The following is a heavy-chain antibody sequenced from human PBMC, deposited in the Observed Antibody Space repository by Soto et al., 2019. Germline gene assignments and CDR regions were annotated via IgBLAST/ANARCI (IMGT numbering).Heavy chain of an antibody. CDR3: AREGGGFLEWLLPGYGMDV. J-gene: IGHJ6*02. CDR1: GYTFTSYY. V-gene: IGHV1-46*01. Sequence: GASVKVSCKASGYTFTSYYMHWVRQAPGQGLEWMGIINPSGGSTSYAQKFQGRVTMTRDTSTSTVYMELSSLRSEDTAVYYCAREGGGFLEWLLPGYGMDVWGQGTTVTVSS. D-gene: IGHD3-3*01. CDR2: INPSGGST.